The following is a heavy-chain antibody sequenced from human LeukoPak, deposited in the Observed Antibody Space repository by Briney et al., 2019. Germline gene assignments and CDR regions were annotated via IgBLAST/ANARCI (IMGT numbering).Heavy chain of an antibody. Sequence: PSETLSLTCTVSGGSISSYYWSWIRQPPGKGLEWIGYIYYSGSTNYNPSLKSRVTISVDTSKNQFSLKLSSVTAADTAVYYCSRRVELRAYYYYYYMDVWGKGTTVTVSS. CDR1: GGSISSYY. CDR3: SRRVELRAYYYYYYMDV. D-gene: IGHD1-7*01. CDR2: IYYSGST. J-gene: IGHJ6*03. V-gene: IGHV4-59*08.